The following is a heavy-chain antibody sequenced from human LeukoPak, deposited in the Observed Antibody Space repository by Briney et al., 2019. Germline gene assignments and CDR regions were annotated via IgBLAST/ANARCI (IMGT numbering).Heavy chain of an antibody. J-gene: IGHJ4*02. V-gene: IGHV3-23*01. D-gene: IGHD5-18*01. CDR2: ISGSGGST. CDR3: AKDPLWVDTAMDPFDY. Sequence: PWGSLTLSCAASGCTFSSYAMSWVRQPPGKGLEWVSAISGSGGSTFYADSVKGRFTISRDNSKNTLYLQMNSLRAEDTAVYYCAKDPLWVDTAMDPFDYWGQGNLVT. CDR1: GCTFSSYA.